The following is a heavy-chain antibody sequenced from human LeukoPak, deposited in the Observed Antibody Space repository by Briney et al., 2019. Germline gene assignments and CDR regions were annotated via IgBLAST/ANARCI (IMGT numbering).Heavy chain of an antibody. CDR1: GYTFTNYY. CDR3: AREIGPRQLHLWGSAFDY. Sequence: ASVKVSCKTSGYTFTNYYMHWVRQAPGQGLEWMGIFNPSDGKTNYAQKFQGRVTMTRDTSTSTVYMELSSLRSEDTALYYCAREIGPRQLHLWGSAFDYWGQGTLVTVSS. D-gene: IGHD5-18*01. V-gene: IGHV1-46*01. J-gene: IGHJ4*02. CDR2: FNPSDGKT.